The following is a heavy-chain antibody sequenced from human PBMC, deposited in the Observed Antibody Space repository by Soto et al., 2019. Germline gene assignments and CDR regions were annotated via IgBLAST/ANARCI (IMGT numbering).Heavy chain of an antibody. CDR3: AKAGGYSSSRGYFDC. CDR2: ISGSGGST. J-gene: IGHJ4*02. V-gene: IGHV3-23*01. D-gene: IGHD6-13*01. Sequence: EVQLLESGGGLVQPGGSLRLSCAASGFTFSSYGMSWVRQAPGKGLEWVSGISGSGGSTYYADSVKGRFTISRDNTKNTLYLQMNGLRAEEMAVYYCAKAGGYSSSRGYFDCWGLGTLVTVSS. CDR1: GFTFSSYG.